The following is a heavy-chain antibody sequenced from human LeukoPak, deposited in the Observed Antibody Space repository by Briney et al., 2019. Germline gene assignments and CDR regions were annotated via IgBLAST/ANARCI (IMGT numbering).Heavy chain of an antibody. CDR2: LKSKTDGGTT. CDR3: TTGGTYYYDSSGYYPFDY. D-gene: IGHD3-22*01. Sequence: TGGSLRLSCAASGFTFSNAWMSWVRQAPGKGLEWVGRLKSKTDGGTTDYAAPVKGRFTISRDDSKNTLHLQMNSLKTEDTAVYYCTTGGTYYYDSSGYYPFDYWGQGTLVTVSS. J-gene: IGHJ4*02. V-gene: IGHV3-15*01. CDR1: GFTFSNAW.